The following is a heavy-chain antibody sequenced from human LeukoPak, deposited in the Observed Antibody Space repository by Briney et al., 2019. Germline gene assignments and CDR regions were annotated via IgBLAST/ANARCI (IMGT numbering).Heavy chain of an antibody. V-gene: IGHV4-39*01. D-gene: IGHD6-19*01. CDR2: IYYSGST. Sequence: SETLSLTCTVSGGSISSSSYYWGWIRQPPGKGLEWIGSIYYSGSTYYNPSLESRVTISVDTSKNQFSLKLSSVTAADTAVYYCARKYSSGWYSDYWGQGTLVTVSS. J-gene: IGHJ4*02. CDR3: ARKYSSGWYSDY. CDR1: GGSISSSSYY.